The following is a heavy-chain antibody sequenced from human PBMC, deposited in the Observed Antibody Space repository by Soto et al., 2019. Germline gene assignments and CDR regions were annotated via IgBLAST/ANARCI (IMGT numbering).Heavy chain of an antibody. Sequence: QVLLQESGPGLVKPSETLSLICLVSGGSITTGGYSWSWIRQHPGKGLDWIGNIYYSGSTPYNPSLKSRLTISVDTSKNQFSLKLTSVTAADTAVYYCARDAGEQRGLDFWGQGTLVTVSS. J-gene: IGHJ4*02. D-gene: IGHD3-16*01. CDR2: IYYSGST. CDR3: ARDAGEQRGLDF. V-gene: IGHV4-31*03. CDR1: GGSITTGGYS.